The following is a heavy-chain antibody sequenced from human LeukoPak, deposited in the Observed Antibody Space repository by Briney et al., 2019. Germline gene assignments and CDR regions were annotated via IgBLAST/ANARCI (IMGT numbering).Heavy chain of an antibody. CDR2: ISYVGSSK. CDR3: ARGRYYDSSGRPYFIDY. D-gene: IGHD3-22*01. Sequence: GGSLRLSCAASGFTFSSYGMHWVRQAPGKGLEWVAVISYVGSSKYYADSVKGRFTISRDNSKNTLYLQMNSLRAEDTAVYFCARGRYYDSSGRPYFIDYWGQGTLVTVSS. J-gene: IGHJ4*02. V-gene: IGHV3-30*03. CDR1: GFTFSSYG.